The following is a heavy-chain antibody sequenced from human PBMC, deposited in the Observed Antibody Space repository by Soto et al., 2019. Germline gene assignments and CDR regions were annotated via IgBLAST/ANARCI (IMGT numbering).Heavy chain of an antibody. CDR3: AKGAAAASVHYYYYMDV. CDR2: IDGSGGRT. D-gene: IGHD6-13*01. Sequence: GGSLRLSCAASGFSFSAYSMNWVRQAPGRGLEWVAFIDGSGGRTDYAESVKGRFTISKDNSKNTLYLQMNSLRAEDTAVYYCAKGAAAASVHYYYYMDVWGQGTTVTVSS. CDR1: GFSFSAYS. V-gene: IGHV3-23*01. J-gene: IGHJ6*03.